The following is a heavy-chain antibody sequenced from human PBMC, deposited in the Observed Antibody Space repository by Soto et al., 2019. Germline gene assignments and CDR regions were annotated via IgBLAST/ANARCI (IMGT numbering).Heavy chain of an antibody. CDR1: GFTFSSYW. V-gene: IGHV3-74*01. CDR3: HLNPQARYYYYGMDV. J-gene: IGHJ6*02. Sequence: QAGGSLRLSCAASGFTFSSYWMHWVRQAPGKGLVWVSRINSDGSSTSYADSVKGRFTISRDNAKNTLYLQMNSLRAEDTAVYYCHLNPQARYYYYGMDVWGQGTTVTVSS. CDR2: INSDGSST.